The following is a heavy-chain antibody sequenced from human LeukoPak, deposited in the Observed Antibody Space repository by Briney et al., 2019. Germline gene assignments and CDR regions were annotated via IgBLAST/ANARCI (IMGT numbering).Heavy chain of an antibody. CDR2: INPSGGST. J-gene: IGHJ5*02. CDR3: ARELFDWQDGRFCWFDP. D-gene: IGHD3-10*02. CDR1: GYTFTSYY. V-gene: IGHV1-46*01. Sequence: ASVKVSCKASGYTFTSYYMHWVRQAPGQGLEWLGIINPSGGSTSYAQKFQGRVTMTRDTSTSTVYMELSSLRSEDTAVYYCARELFDWQDGRFCWFDPWGQGTLVTVSS.